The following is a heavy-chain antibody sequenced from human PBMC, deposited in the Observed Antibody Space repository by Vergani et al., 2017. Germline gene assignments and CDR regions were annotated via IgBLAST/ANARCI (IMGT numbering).Heavy chain of an antibody. D-gene: IGHD3-10*01. V-gene: IGHV3-13*04. CDR2: IGTAGDT. CDR1: GFTFSSYD. CDR3: ARGFPGYYYGMDV. Sequence: EVQLVESGGGLVQPGGSLRLSCAASGFTFSSYDMHWVRQATGKGLEWVSAIGTAGDTYYPGSVKGRFTISRENAKNSLYLQMNSLIAGDTAVYYCARGFPGYYYGMDVWGQGTTVTVSS. J-gene: IGHJ6*02.